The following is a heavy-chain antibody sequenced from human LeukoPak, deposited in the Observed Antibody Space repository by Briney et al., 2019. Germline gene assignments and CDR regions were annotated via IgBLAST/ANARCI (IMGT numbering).Heavy chain of an antibody. Sequence: GASVKVSCKASGGTFSSYAISWVRQAPGQGLEWMGRIIPILGIANYVQKFQGRVTITTDESTSTAYMELSSLRSEDTAVYYCARAGGLRSSSSLDYWGQGTLVTVSS. V-gene: IGHV1-69*04. J-gene: IGHJ4*02. D-gene: IGHD6-6*01. CDR1: GGTFSSYA. CDR2: IIPILGIA. CDR3: ARAGGLRSSSSLDY.